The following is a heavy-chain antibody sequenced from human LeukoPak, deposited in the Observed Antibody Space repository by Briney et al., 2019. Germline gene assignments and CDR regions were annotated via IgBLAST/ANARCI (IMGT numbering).Heavy chain of an antibody. CDR1: GFAFSSYG. D-gene: IGHD6-19*01. Sequence: GGSLRLSCAASGFAFSSYGMHWIRQAPGKGLEWVAVIWSDESQKYYADSMKGRFTISRDNSENMLYLQMNSLRVEDTAVYYCASAAGAFDMWGQGTLITVSS. J-gene: IGHJ3*02. V-gene: IGHV3-33*01. CDR3: ASAAGAFDM. CDR2: IWSDESQK.